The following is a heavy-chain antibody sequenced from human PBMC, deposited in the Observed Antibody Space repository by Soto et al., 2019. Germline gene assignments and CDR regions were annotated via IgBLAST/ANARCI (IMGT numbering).Heavy chain of an antibody. Sequence: SGGSLRFSCAASGFTFSSYSMNWVRRAPGKGLEWVSYISSSSSTIYYADSVKGRFTISRDNAKNSLYLQMSSLRDEDTAVYYSARDTGFGELLNYYYYGMDVWGQGTTVTVSS. V-gene: IGHV3-48*02. CDR3: ARDTGFGELLNYYYYGMDV. D-gene: IGHD3-10*01. CDR1: GFTFSSYS. J-gene: IGHJ6*02. CDR2: ISSSSSTI.